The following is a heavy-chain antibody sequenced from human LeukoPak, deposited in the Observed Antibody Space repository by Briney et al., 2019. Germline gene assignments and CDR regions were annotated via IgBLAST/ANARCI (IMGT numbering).Heavy chain of an antibody. Sequence: PSETLSLTCTVSGGSISSYYWSWIRQPPGKGLEWIGYIYYSGSTNYNPSLKSRVTISVDTSKNQFSLKLSSVTAADTAVYYCARVSSWSHYYYYYMDVWGKGTTVTVSS. V-gene: IGHV4-59*01. CDR3: ARVSSWSHYYYYYMDV. D-gene: IGHD6-13*01. J-gene: IGHJ6*03. CDR1: GGSISSYY. CDR2: IYYSGST.